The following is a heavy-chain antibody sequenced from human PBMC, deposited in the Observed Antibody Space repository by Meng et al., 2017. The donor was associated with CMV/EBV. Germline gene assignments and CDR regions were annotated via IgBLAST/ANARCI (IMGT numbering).Heavy chain of an antibody. V-gene: IGHV3-30*03. Sequence: GESLKISCAASGFTFSSYSMNWVRQAPGKGLEWVAVISYDGSNKYYADSVKGRFTISRDNSKNTLYLQMNSLRAEDTAVYYCARVGWTGTTGGYWGQGTLVTVSS. CDR3: ARVGWTGTTGGY. J-gene: IGHJ4*02. CDR2: ISYDGSNK. CDR1: GFTFSSYS. D-gene: IGHD1-7*01.